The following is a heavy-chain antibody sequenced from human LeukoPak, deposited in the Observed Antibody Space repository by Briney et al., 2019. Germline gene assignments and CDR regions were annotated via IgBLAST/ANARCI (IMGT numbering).Heavy chain of an antibody. D-gene: IGHD1-1*01. CDR2: ITGSGGST. CDR1: GFTFSSYA. V-gene: IGHV3-23*01. J-gene: IGHJ5*02. Sequence: GGSLRLSCAASGFTFSSYAMSWVRQAPGKGLEWVSTITGSGGSTYYADSVKGRFTISRDNSKNTLYLQMNSLRTEDSAVYYCAKKSGNPSGWFDPWGQGTLVTVSS. CDR3: AKKSGNPSGWFDP.